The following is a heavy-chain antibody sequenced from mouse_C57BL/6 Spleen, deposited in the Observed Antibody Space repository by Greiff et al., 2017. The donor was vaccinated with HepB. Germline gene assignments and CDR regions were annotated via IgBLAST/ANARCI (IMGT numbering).Heavy chain of an antibody. CDR3: ARHGGGSTMSTTYFDV. CDR1: GFTFSDYY. V-gene: IGHV5-12*01. CDR2: ISNGGGST. J-gene: IGHJ1*03. D-gene: IGHD2-4*01. Sequence: EVKVVESGGGLVQPGGSLKLSCAASGFTFSDYYMYWVRQTPEKRLEWVAYISNGGGSTYYPDTVKGRFTISRDNAKNTLYLQMSRLKSEDTAMYYCARHGGGSTMSTTYFDVWGTGTTVTVSS.